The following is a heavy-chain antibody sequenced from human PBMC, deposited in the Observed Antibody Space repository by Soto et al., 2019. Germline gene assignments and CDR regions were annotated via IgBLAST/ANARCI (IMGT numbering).Heavy chain of an antibody. D-gene: IGHD1-7*01. J-gene: IGHJ5*02. CDR2: ISAYNGNT. CDR3: ARDRRITGTTHWFDP. V-gene: IGHV1-18*04. CDR1: GYTFTSYG. Sequence: ASVKVSCKASGYTFTSYGISWVRQAPGQGLEWMGWISAYNGNTNYAQKLQGRVTMTTDTSTSTAYMELRGLRSDDTAVYYCARDRRITGTTHWFDPWGQGTLVTVSS.